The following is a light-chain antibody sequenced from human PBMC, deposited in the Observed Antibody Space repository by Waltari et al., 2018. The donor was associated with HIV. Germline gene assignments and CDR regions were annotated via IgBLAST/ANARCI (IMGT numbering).Light chain of an antibody. CDR1: QSLLHNNGNNF. J-gene: IGKJ2*01. Sequence: DIVMKQSPLFLPVTPGEPASISCCTSQSLLHNNGNNFFVWYLQKPAQSPHLLIYLGSSRASGVPDSFSGRGSGTDFTLNISRVEAEDVGVYYCRQALQAPPTFGQGTKLEIK. CDR3: RQALQAPPT. CDR2: LGS. V-gene: IGKV2-28*01.